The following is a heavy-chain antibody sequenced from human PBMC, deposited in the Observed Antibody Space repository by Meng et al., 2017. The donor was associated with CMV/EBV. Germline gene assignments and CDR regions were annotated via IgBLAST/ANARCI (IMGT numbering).Heavy chain of an antibody. Sequence: GQLGKLGAEVKKPGASLKVSCKASGYTFTGYYMHWVRQAPGQGLEWMGWINPNSGGTNYAQKFQGRVTMTRDTSISTAHMELSRLRSDDTAVYYCARHYDYDDYWGQGTLVTVSS. CDR2: INPNSGGT. J-gene: IGHJ4*02. D-gene: IGHD3-16*01. V-gene: IGHV1-2*02. CDR3: ARHYDYDDY. CDR1: GYTFTGYY.